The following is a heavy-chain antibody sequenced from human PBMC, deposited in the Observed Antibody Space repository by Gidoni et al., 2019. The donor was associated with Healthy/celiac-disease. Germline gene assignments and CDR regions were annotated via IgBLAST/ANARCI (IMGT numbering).Heavy chain of an antibody. J-gene: IGHJ6*03. CDR1: GFTFGDYA. V-gene: IGHV3-49*04. Sequence: EVQLVESGGGLVQPGRSLRLSCPASGFTFGDYALSWVRQAPGKGLDGVSFIRSKAYGGTTEYAAAVKGRFTISRDDSKSIAYLQMNSLKTEDTAVYYCTRDIVYSSSFRSYYYYYMDVWGKGTTVTVSS. CDR2: IRSKAYGGTT. CDR3: TRDIVYSSSFRSYYYYYMDV. D-gene: IGHD6-6*01.